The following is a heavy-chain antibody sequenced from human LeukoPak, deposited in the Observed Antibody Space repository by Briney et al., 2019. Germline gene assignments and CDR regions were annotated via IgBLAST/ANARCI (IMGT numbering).Heavy chain of an antibody. CDR2: IYSDGST. D-gene: IGHD2-21*02. J-gene: IGHJ3*02. Sequence: PGGSLRLSCAASGFTFSSYEMNWVRQAPGKGLEWVSVIYSDGSTYYADSVKGRFTISRDNSKNTLYLQMNSLRAQDTAVYYCARDGCGGDCYLGAFDIWGQGTMVIVSS. V-gene: IGHV3-53*01. CDR1: GFTFSSYE. CDR3: ARDGCGGDCYLGAFDI.